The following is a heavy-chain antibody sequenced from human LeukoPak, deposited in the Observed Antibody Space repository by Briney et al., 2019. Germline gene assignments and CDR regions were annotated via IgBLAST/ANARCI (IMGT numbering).Heavy chain of an antibody. CDR3: ARSLGPTKPFDF. CDR1: GFVFSSYE. CDR2: ITGRGDTI. D-gene: IGHD5-24*01. V-gene: IGHV3-48*03. Sequence: GGSLSLSCVASGFVFSSYEMSWVRQAPGKGLEWLSCITGRGDTIYYADSVGGRFTISRDNAKLSLFLQMNTLRAEDTALYYCARSLGPTKPFDFWGKGAPVTVSS. J-gene: IGHJ4*02.